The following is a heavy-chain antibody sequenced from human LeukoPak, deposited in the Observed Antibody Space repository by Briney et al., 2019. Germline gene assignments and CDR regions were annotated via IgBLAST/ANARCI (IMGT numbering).Heavy chain of an antibody. D-gene: IGHD1-1*01. CDR2: ISYDGSNK. V-gene: IGHV3-30*03. Sequence: PGGSLRLSCAASGFTFSSYGMHWVRQAPGKGLEWVAVISYDGSNKYYADSVKGRFTISRDNSKNTLYLQMNSLRAEDTAVYYCARRPTKAVNFDYWGQGTLVTVSS. CDR1: GFTFSSYG. CDR3: ARRPTKAVNFDY. J-gene: IGHJ4*02.